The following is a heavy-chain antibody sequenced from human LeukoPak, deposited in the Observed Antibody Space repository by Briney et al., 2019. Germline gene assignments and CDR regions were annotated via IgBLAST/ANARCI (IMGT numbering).Heavy chain of an antibody. CDR3: ARGEPLGAVVVVAAKRFDY. V-gene: IGHV4-34*01. Sequence: SETLSLTCAVYGGSFSGYYWSWIRQPPGKELEWIGEINHSGSTNYNPSLKSRVTISVDTSKNQFSLKLSSVTAADTAVYYCARGEPLGAVVVVAAKRFDYWGQGTLVTVSS. CDR1: GGSFSGYY. J-gene: IGHJ4*02. CDR2: INHSGST. D-gene: IGHD2-15*01.